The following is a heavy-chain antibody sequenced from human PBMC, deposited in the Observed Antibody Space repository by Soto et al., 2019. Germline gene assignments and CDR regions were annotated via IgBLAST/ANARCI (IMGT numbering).Heavy chain of an antibody. CDR2: IIPIFGTA. CDR1: GGTFSSYA. D-gene: IGHD6-13*01. J-gene: IGHJ6*02. Sequence: ASVKVSCKASGGTFSSYAISWVRQAPGQGLEWMGGIIPIFGTANYAQKFQGRVTITADESTSTAYMELSSLRSEDTAVYYCARVRVRWYSRSRYYYYGMDVLGQGTTVTVYS. V-gene: IGHV1-69*13. CDR3: ARVRVRWYSRSRYYYYGMDV.